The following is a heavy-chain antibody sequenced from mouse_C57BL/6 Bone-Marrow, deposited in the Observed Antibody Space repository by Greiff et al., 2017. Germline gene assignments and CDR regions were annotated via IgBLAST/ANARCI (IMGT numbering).Heavy chain of an antibody. Sequence: DVQLVESGGGLVQPGGSLKLSCAASGFTFSDYYMYWVRQTPEKRLEWVAYISNGGGSSYSPDTVTGRFTISRDNAKNTLYLQMSRLKSEDTAMYYCARPDGGGYYFDYWGQGATLTGSS. CDR3: ARPDGGGYYFDY. J-gene: IGHJ2*01. CDR2: ISNGGGSS. D-gene: IGHD2-3*01. CDR1: GFTFSDYY. V-gene: IGHV5-12*01.